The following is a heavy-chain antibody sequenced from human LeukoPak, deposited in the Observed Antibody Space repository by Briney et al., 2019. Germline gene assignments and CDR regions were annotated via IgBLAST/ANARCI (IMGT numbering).Heavy chain of an antibody. V-gene: IGHV3-66*01. CDR1: GFAVSSNY. Sequence: GGSLRLSCAASGFAVSSNYMSWVRQAPGKGLEWVSVIYSGGNTYYADSVKGRFTISRDNSKNTLYLQMNSLRAEDTAVYYCAKEVTRNYYFDYWGQGTLVTVSS. CDR3: AKEVTRNYYFDY. CDR2: IYSGGNT. J-gene: IGHJ4*02. D-gene: IGHD2/OR15-2a*01.